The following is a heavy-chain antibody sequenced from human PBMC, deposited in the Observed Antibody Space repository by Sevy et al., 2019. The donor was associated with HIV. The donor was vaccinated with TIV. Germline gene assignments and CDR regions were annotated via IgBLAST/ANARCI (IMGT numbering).Heavy chain of an antibody. V-gene: IGHV3-30*18. CDR2: ISYDGSNK. Sequence: GGSLRLSCAASGFTFSSYGMHWVRQAPGKGLEWVAVISYDGSNKYYADSVKGRFTISRDNSKNTLYLQMNSLRAADTAVYYCAKDIAPAAFPNWFDPWGQGTLVTVSS. D-gene: IGHD2-2*01. CDR3: AKDIAPAAFPNWFDP. CDR1: GFTFSSYG. J-gene: IGHJ5*02.